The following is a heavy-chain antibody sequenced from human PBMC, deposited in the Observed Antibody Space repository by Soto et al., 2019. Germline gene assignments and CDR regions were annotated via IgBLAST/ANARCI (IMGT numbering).Heavy chain of an antibody. V-gene: IGHV1-18*01. CDR1: GYTLTSYG. J-gene: IGHJ6*02. D-gene: IGHD6-13*01. CDR2: ISAYNGNT. CDR3: SRQQLPYHGMDF. Sequence: ASVRVSCKASGYTLTSYGISWVRQAPGQGLEWMGWISAYNGNTNYAQKLQGRVTMTTDTSTSTAYMELRSLRSDDTALYYCSRQQLPYHGMDFWSQVTTVTVT.